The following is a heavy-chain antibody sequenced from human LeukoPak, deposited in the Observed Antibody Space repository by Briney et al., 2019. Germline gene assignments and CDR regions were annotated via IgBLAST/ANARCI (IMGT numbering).Heavy chain of an antibody. CDR3: ARRAMVRGVYRAPFDY. D-gene: IGHD3-10*01. CDR2: IKQDGSEK. CDR1: GFTFSSYW. J-gene: IGHJ4*02. V-gene: IGHV3-7*03. Sequence: GGSLRLSCAASGFTFSSYWMGWVRQAPGKGREWVANIKQDGSEKYYVDSVKGRFTISRDNAKNSLYLQMNSLRAEDTAVYYCARRAMVRGVYRAPFDYWGQGTLVTVSS.